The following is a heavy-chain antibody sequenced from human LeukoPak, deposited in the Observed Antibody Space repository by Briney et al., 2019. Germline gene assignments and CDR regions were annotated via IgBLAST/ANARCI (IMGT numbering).Heavy chain of an antibody. Sequence: GGSLRLSCAASGFTFSNYWMTWVRQAPGKGLEWVANIKHDGSEKYYVDSMKGRFTISRDNAKNSLYLQMNSLRAEDTAVYYCARANIPIVVVPAANYYYGMDVWGQGTTVTVSS. CDR1: GFTFSNYW. V-gene: IGHV3-7*01. CDR2: IKHDGSEK. J-gene: IGHJ6*02. D-gene: IGHD2-2*01. CDR3: ARANIPIVVVPAANYYYGMDV.